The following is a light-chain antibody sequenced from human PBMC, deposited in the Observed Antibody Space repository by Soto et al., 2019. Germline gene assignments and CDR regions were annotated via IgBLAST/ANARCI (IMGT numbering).Light chain of an antibody. Sequence: QSALTQPASVSGSPGQSITISCTGTSSDVGSHNLVSWYQQHPGKAPKLMIYEVSKRPSGISNRFSGSKSGNTASLTISGLQAEDEADYYCCSYASSFTLGAFGTGTKLTVL. J-gene: IGLJ1*01. CDR2: EVS. CDR1: SSDVGSHNL. CDR3: CSYASSFTLGA. V-gene: IGLV2-23*02.